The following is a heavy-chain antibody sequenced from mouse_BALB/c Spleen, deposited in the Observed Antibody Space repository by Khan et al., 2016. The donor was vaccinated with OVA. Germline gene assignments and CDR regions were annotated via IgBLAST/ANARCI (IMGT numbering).Heavy chain of an antibody. V-gene: IGHV5-9-3*01. D-gene: IGHD1-1*01. CDR1: GFTFSDYG. J-gene: IGHJ2*03. CDR2: ISSGDSFP. Sequence: EVELVESGGDLVKPGGSLKLSCAASGFTFSDYGLSWVRQTPEKRLEWVATISSGDSFPYYLDSVTGRFTISSDNAKNTLYLQISSLRYEDTAMYYCTSSSGYYGSNYFDPWGQGTSLTVSS. CDR3: TSSSGYYGSNYFDP.